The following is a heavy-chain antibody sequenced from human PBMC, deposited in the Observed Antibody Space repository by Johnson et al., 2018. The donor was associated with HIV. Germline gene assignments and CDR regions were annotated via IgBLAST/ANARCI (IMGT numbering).Heavy chain of an antibody. Sequence: MQLVESGGGLVQPGGSLRLSCAASGFTVSSNYMSWVRQAPGKGLEWVAGIGWNGLTIGYVDSVKGRFSITRKTATNYLYLRMDSLRTEDTSFYYCVKVRNYGSYLLFFDVWCQGTMVTVSS. CDR3: VKVRNYGSYLLFFDV. V-gene: IGHV3-66*02. J-gene: IGHJ3*01. CDR1: GFTVSSNY. D-gene: IGHD3-16*01. CDR2: IGWNGLTI.